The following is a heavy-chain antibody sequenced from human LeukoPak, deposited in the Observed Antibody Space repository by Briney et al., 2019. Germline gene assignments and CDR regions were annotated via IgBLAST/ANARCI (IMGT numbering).Heavy chain of an antibody. CDR3: ARAGSIYGWFDY. D-gene: IGHD5-18*01. J-gene: IGHJ4*02. CDR1: GGSISTYS. CDR2: MYYSGTT. V-gene: IGHV4-59*13. Sequence: SETLSLTCSVSGGSISTYSWSWIRLPPGKGLEWVGHMYYSGTTKYNPSLKSRVTISVDTSKNQFSLRLSSVTAADTAVYFCARAGSIYGWFDYWGQGTLVTVSS.